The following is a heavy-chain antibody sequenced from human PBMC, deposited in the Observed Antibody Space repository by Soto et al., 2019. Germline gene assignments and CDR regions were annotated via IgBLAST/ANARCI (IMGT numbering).Heavy chain of an antibody. J-gene: IGHJ6*02. V-gene: IGHV3-15*07. D-gene: IGHD3-3*01. CDR1: GFTFSNAW. Sequence: PGGSLRLSCAASGFTFSNAWMNWVRQAPWKGLEWVGRIKSKTDGGTTDYAAPVKGRFTISRDDSKNTLYLQMNSLKTEDTAVYYCTTVAPITIFGVAMKSDDYYYYGMDVWGQGTTVIVSS. CDR3: TTVAPITIFGVAMKSDDYYYYGMDV. CDR2: IKSKTDGGTT.